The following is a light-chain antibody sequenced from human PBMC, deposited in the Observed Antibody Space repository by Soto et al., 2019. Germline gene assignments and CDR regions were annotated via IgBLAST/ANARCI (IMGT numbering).Light chain of an antibody. CDR2: LNSNGSY. Sequence: QAVLTQSPSASASLGASVKLTCTLGSEYSSYAIAWHQQQPEKGPRYLMRLNSNGSYSKGDGIPDRFSGSSSGAERYLTISSLQSEDEADYYCQSWGTGIRVFGGGTKVTVL. CDR1: SEYSSYA. CDR3: QSWGTGIRV. V-gene: IGLV4-69*01. J-gene: IGLJ3*02.